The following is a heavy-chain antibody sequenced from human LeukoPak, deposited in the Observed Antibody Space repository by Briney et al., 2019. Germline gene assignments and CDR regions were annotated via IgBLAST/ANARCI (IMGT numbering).Heavy chain of an antibody. CDR1: GFTFSSYG. CDR3: ARVGCRTVSCYEGY. D-gene: IGHD2-2*01. J-gene: IGHJ4*02. Sequence: PGRSLRLSCAASGFTFSSYGMHWVRQAPGKGLEWVANIKQDGSEIYYADSVKGRFTISRDNDKNEVYLEMNSLRVEDTAVYYCARVGCRTVSCYEGYWGQGTLVTVSS. CDR2: IKQDGSEI. V-gene: IGHV3-7*01.